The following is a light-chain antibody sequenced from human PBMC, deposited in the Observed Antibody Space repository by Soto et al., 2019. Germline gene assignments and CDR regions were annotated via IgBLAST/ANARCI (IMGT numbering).Light chain of an antibody. J-gene: IGLJ1*01. CDR2: EVN. V-gene: IGLV2-18*01. Sequence: QSALTQPPSVSGSPGQSVTISCTGTSSDVGSYNRLSWYQQPPGTAPKLIMYEVNTRPSGVPDRFSGSKSGSTAYLTISGLQAEDEADYYCSLYISGSTYVFGTGTKVTVL. CDR1: SSDVGSYNR. CDR3: SLYISGSTYV.